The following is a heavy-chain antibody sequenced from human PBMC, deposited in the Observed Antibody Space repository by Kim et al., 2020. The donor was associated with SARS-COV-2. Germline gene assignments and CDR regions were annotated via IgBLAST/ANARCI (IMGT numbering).Heavy chain of an antibody. Sequence: KTQVSQKFPGRVTLTRDTSAHTAYMDLGSLTSEDTAIYYCARDMNPTVYDYWGQGTLVTVSS. V-gene: IGHV1-3*01. CDR3: ARDMNPTVYDY. D-gene: IGHD4-4*01. J-gene: IGHJ4*02. CDR2: KT.